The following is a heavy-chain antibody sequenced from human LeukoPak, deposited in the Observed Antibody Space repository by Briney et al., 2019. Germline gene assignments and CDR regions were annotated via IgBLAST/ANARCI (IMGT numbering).Heavy chain of an antibody. CDR2: VHYSGST. V-gene: IGHV4-59*01. CDR1: ADYISSYY. D-gene: IGHD2-8*01. CDR3: ARGYADFFT. Sequence: SETLSLTCNVSADYISSYYWSWIRQFPGGGLEWIGYVHYSGSTNSNPSLKSRVTMSVDTSKNHFSPKLTSVTAADTAVYFCARGYADFFTWGQGILVTVSS. J-gene: IGHJ5*02.